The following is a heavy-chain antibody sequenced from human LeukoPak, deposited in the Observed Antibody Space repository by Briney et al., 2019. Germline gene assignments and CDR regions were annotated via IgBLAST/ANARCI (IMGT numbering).Heavy chain of an antibody. CDR3: ASGLWFGELRYYYYGMDV. Sequence: SGGSLRLSCAASGFTFSSYGMHWVCQAPGKGLEWVAVIWYDGSNKYYADSVKGRFTISRDNSKNTLYLQMNSLRAEDTAVYYCASGLWFGELRYYYYGMDVWGKGTTVTVSS. V-gene: IGHV3-33*01. CDR2: IWYDGSNK. CDR1: GFTFSSYG. J-gene: IGHJ6*04. D-gene: IGHD3-10*01.